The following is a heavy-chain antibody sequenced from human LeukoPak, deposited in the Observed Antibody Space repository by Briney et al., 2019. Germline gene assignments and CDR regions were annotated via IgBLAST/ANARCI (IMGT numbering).Heavy chain of an antibody. D-gene: IGHD3-10*01. CDR1: GFTFSSYA. CDR3: ARDLYGSGRYQRDY. V-gene: IGHV3-23*01. Sequence: PGGSLRLSCAASGFTFSSYAMSWVRQAPGKGLEWVSAISGSGGSTYYADSVKGRFTIPRDNAKNSLYLQMNSLRADDTAVYYCARDLYGSGRYQRDYWGQGTLVTVSS. J-gene: IGHJ4*02. CDR2: ISGSGGST.